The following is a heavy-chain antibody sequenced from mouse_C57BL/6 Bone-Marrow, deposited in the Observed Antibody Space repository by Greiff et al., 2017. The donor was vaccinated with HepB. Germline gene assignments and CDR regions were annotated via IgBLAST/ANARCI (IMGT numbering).Heavy chain of an antibody. CDR1: GYSITSDY. CDR2: ISYSGST. D-gene: IGHD1-1*01. Sequence: EVQLQESGPGLAKPSQTLSLTCSVTGYSITSDYWNWIRKFPGNKLEYMGYISYSGSTYYNPSLKSRISITRDTSKNQYYLQLNSVTTEDTATSYCARYPYYYGSSLWYFDVWGTGTTVTVSS. J-gene: IGHJ1*03. CDR3: ARYPYYYGSSLWYFDV. V-gene: IGHV3-8*01.